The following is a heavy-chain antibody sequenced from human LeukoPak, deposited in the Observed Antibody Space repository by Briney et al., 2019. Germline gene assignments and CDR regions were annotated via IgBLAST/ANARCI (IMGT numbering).Heavy chain of an antibody. CDR2: ISSSSSYI. Sequence: GVLRLSCAASGFTFSSYWMHWVRQAPGKGLEWVSSISSSSSYIYYADSVKGRFTISRDNAKNSLYLQMNSLRAEDTAVYYCARSSGNTYYDFWSGYPDPNFDYWGQGTLVTVSS. D-gene: IGHD3-3*01. J-gene: IGHJ4*02. CDR1: GFTFSSYW. CDR3: ARSSGNTYYDFWSGYPDPNFDY. V-gene: IGHV3-21*01.